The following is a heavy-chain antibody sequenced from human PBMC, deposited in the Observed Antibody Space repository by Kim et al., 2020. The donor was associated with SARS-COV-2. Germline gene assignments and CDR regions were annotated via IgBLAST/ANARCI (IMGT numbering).Heavy chain of an antibody. D-gene: IGHD3-16*02. CDR2: IIPIFGTA. CDR3: ARDDPPLRLGELLLFGPVFGVGRDAFDI. Sequence: SVKVSCKASGGTFSSYAISWVRQAPGQGLEWMGGIIPIFGTANYAQKFQGRVTITADESTSTAYMELSSLRSEDTAVYYCARDDPPLRLGELLLFGPVFGVGRDAFDIWGQGAMATVSS. CDR1: GGTFSSYA. V-gene: IGHV1-69*13. J-gene: IGHJ3*02.